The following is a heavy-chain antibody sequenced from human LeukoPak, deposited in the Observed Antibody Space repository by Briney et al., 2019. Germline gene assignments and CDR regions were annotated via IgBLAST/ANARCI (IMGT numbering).Heavy chain of an antibody. Sequence: GGSLRLSCAASGFTFSSYWMHWVRQAPGKGLVWVSRINSDGSSTSYADSVKGRFTISRDNAKNTLYLQMNSLRAEDTAVYYCARGDLYCTNGLGYRELDYWGQGTLVIVSS. CDR1: GFTFSSYW. J-gene: IGHJ4*02. V-gene: IGHV3-74*01. CDR2: INSDGSST. D-gene: IGHD2-8*01. CDR3: ARGDLYCTNGLGYRELDY.